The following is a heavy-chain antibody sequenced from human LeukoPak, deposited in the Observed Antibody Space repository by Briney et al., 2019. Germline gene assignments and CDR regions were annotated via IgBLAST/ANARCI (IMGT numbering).Heavy chain of an antibody. CDR1: GFTFSTFG. Sequence: GGPLRLSCAASGFAASGFTFSTFGMHWVRQAPGKGLEWVAFIRYDGSNKYYADSVKGRFTISRDDSKNTLYLQMGSLRAEDMAVYYCARVAWLAPYYDYWGQGTLVTVSS. CDR3: ARVAWLAPYYDY. D-gene: IGHD6-19*01. V-gene: IGHV3-30*02. J-gene: IGHJ4*02. CDR2: IRYDGSNK.